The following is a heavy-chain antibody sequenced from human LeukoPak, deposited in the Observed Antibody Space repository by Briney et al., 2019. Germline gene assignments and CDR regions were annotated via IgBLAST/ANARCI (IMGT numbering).Heavy chain of an antibody. CDR1: GFTFSSYF. CDR2: ISSSSSTI. V-gene: IGHV3-48*01. D-gene: IGHD1-26*01. J-gene: IGHJ6*03. Sequence: GGSLRLSCAASGFTFSSYFMNWVRQAPGKGLEWVSYISSSSSTIYYADSVKGRFTISRDNAKNSLYLQMNSLRAEDTAVYYCARVGRGYYYYMDVWGQGTTVTVSS. CDR3: ARVGRGYYYYMDV.